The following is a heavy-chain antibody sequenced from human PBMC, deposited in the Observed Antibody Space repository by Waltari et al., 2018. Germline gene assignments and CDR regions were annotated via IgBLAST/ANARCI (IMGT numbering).Heavy chain of an antibody. Sequence: EVQLVESGGGLVQPGRSLRLSCTASGFTFSSYEMNWVRQAPGKGLEWVSYISSSGSTIYYADSVKGRFTISRDNAKNSLYLQMNSLRAEDTAVYYCASEHYYDSSGYYERWGQGTLVTVSS. CDR2: ISSSGSTI. V-gene: IGHV3-48*03. D-gene: IGHD3-22*01. CDR3: ASEHYYDSSGYYER. J-gene: IGHJ4*02. CDR1: GFTFSSYE.